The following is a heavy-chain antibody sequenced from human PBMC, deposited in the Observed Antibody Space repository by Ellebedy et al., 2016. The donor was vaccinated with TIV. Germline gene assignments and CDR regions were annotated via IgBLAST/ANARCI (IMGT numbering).Heavy chain of an antibody. CDR2: IKQDGSEM. CDR1: GFTFSTYW. V-gene: IGHV3-7*03. Sequence: GESLKISCAASGFTFSTYWMHWVRQAPGKGLEWVAYIKQDGSEMDYVDSVKGRFTISRDNTKNSLYLQMNSLRAEDTALYSCVKGPGDSGTYWGQGPLXTVSS. D-gene: IGHD3-10*01. J-gene: IGHJ4*02. CDR3: VKGPGDSGTY.